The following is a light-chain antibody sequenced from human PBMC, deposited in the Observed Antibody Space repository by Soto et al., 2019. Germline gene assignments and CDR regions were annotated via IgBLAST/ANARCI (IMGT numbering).Light chain of an antibody. CDR3: GTWDSSLSAGKV. Sequence: QSALTQPPSVSAAPGQKVTISCSGSSSNIGNNYVSWYQQLPGTAPKLLIYENNKRPSGIPDRFSGSKSDTSATLGITGLQTGDEADYYCGTWDSSLSAGKVFGGGTKLTVL. V-gene: IGLV1-51*02. CDR1: SSNIGNNY. J-gene: IGLJ3*02. CDR2: ENN.